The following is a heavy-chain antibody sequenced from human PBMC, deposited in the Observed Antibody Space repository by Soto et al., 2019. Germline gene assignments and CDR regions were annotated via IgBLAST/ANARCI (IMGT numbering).Heavy chain of an antibody. V-gene: IGHV4-59*01. Sequence: QVQLQESGPGLVKPSETLSLTCTVSGGSISSYYWNWIRQPPGKGLEWIGNISYSGSTNYNPSLKSRVTMSVDTSKNQFSLKLSSVTAADTTVYYCARDGYCSGGTCYPTKFDYWGQGTLVTVSS. J-gene: IGHJ4*02. CDR3: ARDGYCSGGTCYPTKFDY. CDR2: ISYSGST. CDR1: GGSISSYY. D-gene: IGHD2-15*01.